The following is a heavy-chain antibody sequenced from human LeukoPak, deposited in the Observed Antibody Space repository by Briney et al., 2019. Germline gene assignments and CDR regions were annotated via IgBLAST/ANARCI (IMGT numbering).Heavy chain of an antibody. CDR1: EFFFSDYV. J-gene: IGHJ4*02. D-gene: IGHD1-1*01. V-gene: IGHV3-30*04. Sequence: PGSSQRLSCAGSEFFFSDYVMHWVRQAPGKGLEWVAVISFDSTSRYYTDSVKGRFTISRDNSKNTLFLQMDSLKNEDTAMYYCARARRTGYAFGPQADWGQGTLVTVSS. CDR3: ARARRTGYAFGPQAD. CDR2: ISFDSTSR.